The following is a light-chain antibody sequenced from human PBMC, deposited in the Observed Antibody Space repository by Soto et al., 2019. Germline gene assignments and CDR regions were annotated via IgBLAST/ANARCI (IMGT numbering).Light chain of an antibody. Sequence: QSALTQPASVSGPPGQSITISCAGTSSDVGGYTYVSWYQQHPGKAPKLMIYDVSNRPSGVSNRFSGSKSGNTASLTISGLQAEDEADYYCTSYTSSSTPYVFGGGTKLTVL. CDR2: DVS. CDR1: SSDVGGYTY. J-gene: IGLJ1*01. V-gene: IGLV2-14*01. CDR3: TSYTSSSTPYV.